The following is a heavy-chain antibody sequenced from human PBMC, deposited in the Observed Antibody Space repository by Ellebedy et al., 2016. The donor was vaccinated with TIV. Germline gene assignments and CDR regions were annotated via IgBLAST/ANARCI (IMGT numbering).Heavy chain of an antibody. CDR1: GGSIGSYY. V-gene: IGHV4-59*12. CDR3: ARGGGYCSGGSCYSQWLLPKYLNGFDP. J-gene: IGHJ5*02. Sequence: MPSETLSLTCTVSGGSIGSYYWSWIRQPPGKGLEWIGYISYSGSTNYNPSLKSRVTISVDTSKNQFSLKLSSVTAADTAVYYCARGGGYCSGGSCYSQWLLPKYLNGFDPWGQGTLVTVSS. D-gene: IGHD2-15*01. CDR2: ISYSGST.